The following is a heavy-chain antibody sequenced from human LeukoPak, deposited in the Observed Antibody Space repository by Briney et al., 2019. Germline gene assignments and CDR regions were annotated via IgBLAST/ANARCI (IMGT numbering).Heavy chain of an antibody. CDR3: AKGYYYGSGSYYNY. D-gene: IGHD3-10*01. J-gene: IGHJ4*02. CDR1: GFTFSSYW. V-gene: IGHV3-74*01. Sequence: GGSLRLSCAASGFTFSSYWMHWVRQAPGKGLVWVSRINSDGSSTSYADSVKGRFTISRDNAKNTLYLQMNSLRAEDTAVYYCAKGYYYGSGSYYNYWGQGTLVTVSS. CDR2: INSDGSST.